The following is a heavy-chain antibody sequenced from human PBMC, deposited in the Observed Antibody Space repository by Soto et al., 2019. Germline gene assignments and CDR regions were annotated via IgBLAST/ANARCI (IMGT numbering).Heavy chain of an antibody. V-gene: IGHV3-23*01. Sequence: GSLRLSCAASGFAFSSYAMSWVRQAPGKGLEWVSAISGSGGSTYYADSVKGRFTISRDNSKNTLYLQMNSLRAEDTAVYYCAKGGDNWNYYFDYWGQGTLVTVSS. D-gene: IGHD1-7*01. J-gene: IGHJ4*02. CDR3: AKGGDNWNYYFDY. CDR1: GFAFSSYA. CDR2: ISGSGGST.